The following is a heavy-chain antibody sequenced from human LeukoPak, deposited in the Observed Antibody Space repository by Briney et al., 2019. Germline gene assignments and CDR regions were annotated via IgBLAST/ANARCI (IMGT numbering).Heavy chain of an antibody. CDR1: GYTFTSYG. CDR3: ARDRPDYYDSSGPFDY. CDR2: ISAYNGNT. V-gene: IGHV1-18*01. D-gene: IGHD3-22*01. J-gene: IGHJ4*02. Sequence: ASVKVSCKASGYTFTSYGISWVRRAPGQGLEWMGWISAYNGNTNYAQKLQGRVTMTTDTSTSTAYMELRSLRSDDTAVYYCARDRPDYYDSSGPFDYWGQGTLVTVSS.